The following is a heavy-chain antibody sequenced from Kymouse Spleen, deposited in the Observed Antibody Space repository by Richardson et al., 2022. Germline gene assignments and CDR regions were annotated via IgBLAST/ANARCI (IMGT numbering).Heavy chain of an antibody. CDR3: ARDQGGIAARNYYYYGMDV. CDR2: IWYDGSNK. CDR1: GFTFSSYG. D-gene: IGHD6-6*01. Sequence: QVQLVESGGGVVQPGRSLRLSCAASGFTFSSYGMHWVRQAPGKGLEWVAVIWYDGSNKYYADSVKGRFTISRDNSKNTLYLQMNSLRAEDTAVYYCARDQGGIAARNYYYYGMDVWGQGTTVTVSS. V-gene: IGHV3-33*01. J-gene: IGHJ6*02.